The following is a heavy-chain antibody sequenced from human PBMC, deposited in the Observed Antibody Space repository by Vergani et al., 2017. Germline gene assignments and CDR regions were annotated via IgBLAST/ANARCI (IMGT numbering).Heavy chain of an antibody. D-gene: IGHD2-15*01. J-gene: IGHJ4*02. Sequence: ASGKGLEWVGRIRSKTDGGTTDYAAPVKGRFTISRDASKNTLYLQMNSLKTEETAVYYCPTVSDGGYCSGGSCYSPDYWGEGTLVTVSS. CDR2: IRSKTDGGTT. V-gene: IGHV3-15*01. CDR3: PTVSDGGYCSGGSCYSPDY.